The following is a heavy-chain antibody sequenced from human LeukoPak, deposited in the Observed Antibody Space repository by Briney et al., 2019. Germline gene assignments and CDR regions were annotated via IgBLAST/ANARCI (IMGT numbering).Heavy chain of an antibody. V-gene: IGHV4-34*01. CDR1: GGSFSGYY. D-gene: IGHD6-13*01. CDR2: INHSGST. Sequence: PSETLSLTCAVYGGSFSGYYWSWLRQPPGKGLEWIGEINHSGSTNYNPSLKSRVTISVDTSKNQFSLKLSSVTAADTAVYYCARALPPAAAPNDSGIGYWGQGTLVTVSS. CDR3: ARALPPAAAPNDSGIGY. J-gene: IGHJ4*02.